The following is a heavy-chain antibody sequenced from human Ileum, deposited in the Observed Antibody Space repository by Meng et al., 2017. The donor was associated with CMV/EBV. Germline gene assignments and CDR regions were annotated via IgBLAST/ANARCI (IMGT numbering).Heavy chain of an antibody. J-gene: IGHJ6*02. D-gene: IGHD3/OR15-3a*01. CDR1: GFIFRNTW. CDR2: IKSRSDGAKT. V-gene: IGHV3-15*05. CDR3: ATSGLNYYGIDV. Sequence: GESLKISCAASGFIFRNTWMTWVRQAPGKGLYWLGRIKSRSDGAKTDYPVPLKGRVTISRDDSRNTLYLEMTALTTEDTGVYYCATSGLNYYGIDVWGQGTTVTVSS.